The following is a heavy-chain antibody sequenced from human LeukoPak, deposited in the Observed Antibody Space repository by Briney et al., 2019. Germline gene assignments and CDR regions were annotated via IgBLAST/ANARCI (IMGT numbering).Heavy chain of an antibody. CDR3: ARSTDSVTTFDY. CDR1: EFTFSSYG. V-gene: IGHV3-64*01. J-gene: IGHJ4*02. D-gene: IGHD4-17*01. Sequence: GGSLRLSCAASEFTFSSYGMHWVRQAPGKGLEYVSAIISNGGTTYYANSVKGRFTISRDNSKNTLYLQMGSLRPEDMAVYYCARSTDSVTTFDYWGQGTLVTVSS. CDR2: IISNGGTT.